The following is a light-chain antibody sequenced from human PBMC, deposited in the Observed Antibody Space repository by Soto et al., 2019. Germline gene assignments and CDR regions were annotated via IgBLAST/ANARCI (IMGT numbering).Light chain of an antibody. Sequence: QSALTQPASVSGSPGRSITISCTGTSSDVGGYNYVSWYQQHPGKAPKLMIYDVSNRPSGVSNRFSGSKSGNTASLTISGLQAEDAADYYCSSYTSSSTVVFGGGTKVTVL. CDR3: SSYTSSSTVV. CDR1: SSDVGGYNY. J-gene: IGLJ2*01. V-gene: IGLV2-14*01. CDR2: DVS.